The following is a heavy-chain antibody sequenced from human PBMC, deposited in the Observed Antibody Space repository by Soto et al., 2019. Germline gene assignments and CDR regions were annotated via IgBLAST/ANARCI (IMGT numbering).Heavy chain of an antibody. CDR1: GGSFSGYY. D-gene: IGHD3-22*01. CDR2: INHSGST. J-gene: IGHJ5*02. CDR3: AREAGYYDRSGYNWFDP. Sequence: SETLSLTCAVYGGSFSGYYWSWIRQPPGKGLEWIGEINHSGSTNYNPSLKSRVTISVDTSKNQFSLIVSSLTAADTAFYFCAREAGYYDRSGYNWFDPWGQGIQVTVSS. V-gene: IGHV4-34*01.